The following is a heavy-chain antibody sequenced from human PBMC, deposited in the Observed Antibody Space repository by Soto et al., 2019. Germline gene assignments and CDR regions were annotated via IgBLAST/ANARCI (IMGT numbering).Heavy chain of an antibody. V-gene: IGHV5-51*01. CDR1: GYSFTSYW. CDR2: IYPGDSDT. Sequence: LGESLKISCKGSGYSFTSYWIGWVRQMPGKGLEWMGIIYPGDSDTRYSPSFQGQVTISADKSISTAYLQWSSLKASDTAMYYCARGGVVVVAATSTDYYYYGMDVWGQGTTVTVSS. D-gene: IGHD2-15*01. CDR3: ARGGVVVVAATSTDYYYYGMDV. J-gene: IGHJ6*02.